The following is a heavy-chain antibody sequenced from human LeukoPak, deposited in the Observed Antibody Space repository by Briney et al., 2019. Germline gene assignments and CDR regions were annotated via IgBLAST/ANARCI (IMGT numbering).Heavy chain of an antibody. CDR3: VRGRLLRSTKYFDY. J-gene: IGHJ4*02. V-gene: IGHV3-48*03. CDR1: GFRGDKYE. Sequence: GGSLRLSCAASGFRGDKYEMHWVRRALGKGLEWVSYIDAGATSTNYADSVWGRFTLSRDNAQNSVHLQMNSLRDEDTAVYYCVRGRLLRSTKYFDYWGQGALVTVSS. D-gene: IGHD2-21*02. CDR2: IDAGATST.